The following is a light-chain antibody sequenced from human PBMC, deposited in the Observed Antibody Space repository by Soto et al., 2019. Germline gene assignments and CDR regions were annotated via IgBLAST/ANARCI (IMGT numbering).Light chain of an antibody. J-gene: IGKJ1*01. CDR1: QSLLHINGYNY. CDR2: LAS. CDR3: QQSYDTPPT. V-gene: IGKV2-28*01. Sequence: DIVVTQSPLSLPVTPGEPASISCRSSQSLLHINGYNYLDWYLQKPGQSPQLLIYLASNRASGVPDRFSGSGYGTEFTLTISSLQSADFATYYCQQSYDTPPTFGQGTKVDIK.